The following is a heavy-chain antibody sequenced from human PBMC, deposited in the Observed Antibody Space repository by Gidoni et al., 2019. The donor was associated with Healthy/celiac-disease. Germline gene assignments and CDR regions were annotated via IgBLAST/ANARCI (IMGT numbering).Heavy chain of an antibody. Sequence: QVQLVQSGAEVKKPGSSVKVSCKASVGTFTSYAISWVRQAPGQGLEWMGGIIPIFGTANYAQKFQGRVTITADESTSTAYMELSSLRSEDTAVYYCARGGPYYDILTGKFDYWGQGTLVTVSS. V-gene: IGHV1-69*01. J-gene: IGHJ4*02. D-gene: IGHD3-9*01. CDR1: VGTFTSYA. CDR3: ARGGPYYDILTGKFDY. CDR2: IIPIFGTA.